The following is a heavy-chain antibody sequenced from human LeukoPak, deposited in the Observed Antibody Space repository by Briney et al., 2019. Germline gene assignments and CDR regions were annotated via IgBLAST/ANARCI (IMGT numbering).Heavy chain of an antibody. V-gene: IGHV4-4*07. CDR2: IYNSANT. Sequence: SETLSLTCTVSGGSISSHYWSWIRQPAGKGLEWIGRIYNSANTNYNPSLKSRVIISVDMSKNQFSLKLSSVTAADTAVYYCARDNSYCTTTNCYNWFDPWGQGTLVTVSS. CDR3: ARDNSYCTTTNCYNWFDP. D-gene: IGHD2-2*01. J-gene: IGHJ5*02. CDR1: GGSISSHY.